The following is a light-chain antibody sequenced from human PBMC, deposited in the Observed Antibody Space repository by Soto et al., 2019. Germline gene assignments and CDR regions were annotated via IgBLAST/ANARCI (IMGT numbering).Light chain of an antibody. J-gene: IGKJ4*01. CDR2: KAS. CDR1: QSISSW. Sequence: DIQMTQSPSTLSACLVGIVTITCLASQSISSWLAWYQQKPGKAPKLLIYKASTLESGVPSNFSGSGSGTEFTLTITSLQSEDFAVYYCQQYSLWPRTFGGGTKVDIK. CDR3: QQYSLWPRT. V-gene: IGKV1-5*03.